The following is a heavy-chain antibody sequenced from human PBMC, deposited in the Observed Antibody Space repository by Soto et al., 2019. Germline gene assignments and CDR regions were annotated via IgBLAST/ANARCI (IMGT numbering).Heavy chain of an antibody. Sequence: GGSLRLSCAASGFTFSSYWMSWVRQAPGKGLEWVASIKQDGSEKYYVDSVKGRWTISRDNAKNSLYLQMKSLRAEDTAVYSCARAVYSSSWYHAFDIWGQGTMVTVSS. D-gene: IGHD6-13*01. CDR1: GFTFSSYW. CDR3: ARAVYSSSWYHAFDI. CDR2: IKQDGSEK. J-gene: IGHJ3*02. V-gene: IGHV3-7*03.